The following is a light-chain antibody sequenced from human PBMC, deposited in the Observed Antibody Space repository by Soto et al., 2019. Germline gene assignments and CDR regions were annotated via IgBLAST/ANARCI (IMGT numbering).Light chain of an antibody. J-gene: IGKJ4*01. CDR2: DAS. CDR1: QTISSW. CDR3: QQYNSYSQALT. V-gene: IGKV1-5*01. Sequence: DVQMTQSPSTLSVSVGDRVTITCGASQTISSWLAWYQQKPGKAPKLLIYDASSLESGVPSRFSGSGSGTEFTLTISSLQPDDFATYYCQQYNSYSQALTFGGGTKVDIK.